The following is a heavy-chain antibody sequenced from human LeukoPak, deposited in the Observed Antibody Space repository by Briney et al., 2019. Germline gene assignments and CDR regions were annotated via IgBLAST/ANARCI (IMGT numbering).Heavy chain of an antibody. J-gene: IGHJ6*03. CDR1: GDTFSNYG. D-gene: IGHD3-10*01. V-gene: IGHV1-18*01. CDR3: ARDGGSGRGYYYYYYMDV. CDR2: ISADNGNT. Sequence: ASVTVSCKAAGDTFSNYGFSWGRQAPGQGLEWMGWISADNGNTNYAQMLQGRVTMTTDTSTSTAYMELRRLRSGDTAVYYCARDGGSGRGYYYYYYMDVWGKGTTVTVPS.